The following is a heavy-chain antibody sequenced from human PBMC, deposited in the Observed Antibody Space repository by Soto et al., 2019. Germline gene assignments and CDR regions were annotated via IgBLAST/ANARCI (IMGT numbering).Heavy chain of an antibody. CDR3: ARDRDIVVVPASPGAGLGYYYYMDV. CDR2: IWYDGSNK. V-gene: IGHV3-33*01. J-gene: IGHJ6*03. Sequence: GGSLRLSCAASGFTFSSYGMHWVRQAPGKGLEWVAVIWYDGSNKYYADSVKGRFTISRDNSKNTLYLQMNSLRAEDTAVYYCARDRDIVVVPASPGAGLGYYYYMDVWGKGTTVTVSS. D-gene: IGHD2-2*01. CDR1: GFTFSSYG.